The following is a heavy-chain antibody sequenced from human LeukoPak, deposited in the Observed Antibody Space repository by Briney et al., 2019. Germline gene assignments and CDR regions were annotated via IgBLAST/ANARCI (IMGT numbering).Heavy chain of an antibody. Sequence: GGSLRLSCSASGFTFTSYAMHWVRQAPGKGLEWVAVISYDGSNKYYTDSVKGRLTISRDNSKDTLFLQMNSLRAEDTAVYYCAREGPRGNSQFDYWGQGTLVTVSS. CDR3: AREGPRGNSQFDY. D-gene: IGHD2/OR15-2a*01. V-gene: IGHV3-30*04. CDR2: ISYDGSNK. CDR1: GFTFTSYA. J-gene: IGHJ4*02.